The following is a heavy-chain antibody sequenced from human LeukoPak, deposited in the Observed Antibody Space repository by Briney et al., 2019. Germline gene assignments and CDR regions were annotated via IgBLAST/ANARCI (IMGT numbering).Heavy chain of an antibody. CDR1: GYTFTGHY. J-gene: IGHJ4*02. D-gene: IGHD2-2*01. Sequence: GASVKVSCKASGYTFTGHYMHWVRQAPGQGLEWMGWINPNNGGTDCAQKLQGRVTMTTDTSTSTAYMELRSLRSDDTAVYYCARDPRYCSSTSCLFGGYFDYWGQGTLVTASS. CDR3: ARDPRYCSSTSCLFGGYFDY. CDR2: INPNNGGT. V-gene: IGHV1-2*02.